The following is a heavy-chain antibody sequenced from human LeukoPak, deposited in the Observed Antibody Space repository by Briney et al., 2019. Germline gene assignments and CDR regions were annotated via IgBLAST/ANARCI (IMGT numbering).Heavy chain of an antibody. D-gene: IGHD4-11*01. CDR3: ARQPMTTVTTSFDY. V-gene: IGHV5-51*01. Sequence: GESLKISCKGSGYSFTSYWIGWVRQMPGKGLEGIGIIYPGDSDTRYSPSFQGQVTISADKSISTAYLQWSSLKASDTAMYYCARQPMTTVTTSFDYWGQGPLVTVSS. CDR2: IYPGDSDT. J-gene: IGHJ4*02. CDR1: GYSFTSYW.